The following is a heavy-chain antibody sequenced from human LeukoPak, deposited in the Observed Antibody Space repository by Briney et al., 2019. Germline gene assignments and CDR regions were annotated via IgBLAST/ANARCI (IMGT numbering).Heavy chain of an antibody. Sequence: SETLSLTCTVSGGSISSYYWSWIRQPAGKGLEWIGRIYTSGSTNYNPSLKSRVTMSVDTSKNQFSLKLSSVTAADTAVYYCARRIVVVPAATEGWFDPWGQGTLVTVSS. CDR2: IYTSGST. D-gene: IGHD2-2*01. CDR1: GGSISSYY. CDR3: ARRIVVVPAATEGWFDP. J-gene: IGHJ5*02. V-gene: IGHV4-4*07.